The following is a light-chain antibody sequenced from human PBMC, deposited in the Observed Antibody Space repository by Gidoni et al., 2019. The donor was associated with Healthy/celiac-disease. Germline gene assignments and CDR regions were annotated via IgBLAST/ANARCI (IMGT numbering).Light chain of an antibody. Sequence: SSELTQDTAVSVALGQTVRITCQGDSLRSDYASWYQQKPGQAPVLVIYAKNNRPSGIPDRFSGSSSGNTASLTITGAQAEDEADYYCNSRDTSGNHLEVFGGGTKLTVL. CDR1: SLRSDY. CDR3: NSRDTSGNHLEV. CDR2: AKN. V-gene: IGLV3-19*01. J-gene: IGLJ2*01.